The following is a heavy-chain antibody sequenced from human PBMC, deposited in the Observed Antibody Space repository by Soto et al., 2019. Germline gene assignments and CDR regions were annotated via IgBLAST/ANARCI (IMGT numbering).Heavy chain of an antibody. CDR1: GDSISSSSYY. J-gene: IGHJ3*02. Sequence: PSETLSLTCTVSGDSISSSSYYWGGIRQPPGKGLEWIGSIYYSGSTYYNPSLKSRVTISVDTSKNQFSLKLSSVTAADTAVYYCASPYCSGGSCYSDDAFDIWGQGTMVT. D-gene: IGHD2-15*01. CDR2: IYYSGST. CDR3: ASPYCSGGSCYSDDAFDI. V-gene: IGHV4-39*01.